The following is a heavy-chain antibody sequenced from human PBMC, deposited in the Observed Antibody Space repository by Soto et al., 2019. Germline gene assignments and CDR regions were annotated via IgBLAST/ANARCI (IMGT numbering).Heavy chain of an antibody. V-gene: IGHV3-23*01. CDR3: AKFVVPAAPPEYYYYGMDV. J-gene: IGHJ6*02. D-gene: IGHD2-2*01. CDR2: ISGSGGST. CDR1: GFTFSSYA. Sequence: EVQLLESGGGLVQPGGSLRLSCAASGFTFSSYAMSWVRQAPGKGLEWVSAISGSGGSTYYADSVKGRFTISRDNSKNTLYLQMNSLRAEDTAVDYCAKFVVPAAPPEYYYYGMDVWGQGTTVTVSS.